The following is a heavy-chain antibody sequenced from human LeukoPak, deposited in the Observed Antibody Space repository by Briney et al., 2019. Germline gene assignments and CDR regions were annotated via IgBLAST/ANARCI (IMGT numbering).Heavy chain of an antibody. CDR3: AVGIAVAGSSPHYYYYMDV. J-gene: IGHJ6*03. CDR1: GYTFTSYD. CDR2: MNPNSGNT. V-gene: IGHV1-8*01. D-gene: IGHD6-19*01. Sequence: ASVKVSCKASGYTFTSYDINWVRQATGQGLEWMGWMNPNSGNTGYAQKFQGRVTMTRNTSISTAYMELSSLRSEDTAVYYCAVGIAVAGSSPHYYYYMDVWGKGTTVTISS.